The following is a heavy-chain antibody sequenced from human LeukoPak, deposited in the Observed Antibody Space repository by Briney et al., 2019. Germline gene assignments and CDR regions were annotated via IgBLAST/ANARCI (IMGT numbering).Heavy chain of an antibody. CDR1: GFTFSSYA. D-gene: IGHD3-10*02. V-gene: IGHV3-30*18. J-gene: IGHJ4*02. Sequence: GGPLRLSCAASGFTFSSYAMSWVRQAPGKGLEWVAVISYDGGNTYYADSVKGRFTISRDNSKNTVFLQMHSLRGDDTAVYYCVKFVRYYFDYRGQGTLVTVSS. CDR3: VKFVRYYFDY. CDR2: ISYDGGNT.